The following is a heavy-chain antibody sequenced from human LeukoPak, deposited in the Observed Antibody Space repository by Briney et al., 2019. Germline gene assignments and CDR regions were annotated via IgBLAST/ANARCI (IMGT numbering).Heavy chain of an antibody. V-gene: IGHV1-69*13. CDR2: IIPIFGTA. CDR3: ARALGGDPWDYGMDV. D-gene: IGHD2-21*02. CDR1: GGTFSSYA. Sequence: ASVKVSCKASGGTFSSYAISWVRQAPGQGLEWMGGIIPIFGTANYAQKFQGRVTITADESASTAYMELSSLRSEDTAVYYCARALGGDPWDYGMDVWGQGTTVTVSS. J-gene: IGHJ6*02.